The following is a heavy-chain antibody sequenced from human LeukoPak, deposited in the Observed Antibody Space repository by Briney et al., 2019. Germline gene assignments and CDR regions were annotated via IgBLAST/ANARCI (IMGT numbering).Heavy chain of an antibody. J-gene: IGHJ1*01. V-gene: IGHV4-39*01. CDR2: IYYSGRT. CDR3: ARRRYYDGSGYLE. D-gene: IGHD3-22*01. Sequence: SETLSLTCSVSGDSVSRSDSYWDWIRQPPGKGLEWIGTIYYSGRTYCSPSLKSRVTMPVDPSNNQFSLNLRSVTAADTAVYYCARRRYYDGSGYLEWGQGTLLSVSS. CDR1: GDSVSRSDSY.